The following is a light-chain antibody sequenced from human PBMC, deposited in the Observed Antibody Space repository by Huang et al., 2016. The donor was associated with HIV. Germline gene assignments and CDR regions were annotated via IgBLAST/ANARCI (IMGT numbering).Light chain of an antibody. CDR3: QQRGSWTPGYT. CDR2: DAS. V-gene: IGKV3-11*01. CDR1: QSVSSY. J-gene: IGKJ2*01. Sequence: IVLTQSPATLSLSPGERASLSCRASQSVSSYFAWYQQKPGQAPRLLIYDASNRATGSPARFSGSGSGTDFTRTIGSLEPEDFAVYDCQQRGSWTPGYTFGQGTKLEIK.